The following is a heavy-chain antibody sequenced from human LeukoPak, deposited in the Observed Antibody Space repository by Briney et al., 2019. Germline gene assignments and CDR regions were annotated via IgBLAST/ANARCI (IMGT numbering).Heavy chain of an antibody. CDR2: IYYSGST. Sequence: PSETLSLTCTVSGGSISSYYWSWIRQPPGKGLEWIGSIYYSGSTIYNPSLKSRVTISVDTSKNQFSLKVTSVTAADTAVYYCAREFRAYSYALAFAPGGKGPLVTVPS. V-gene: IGHV4-59*01. D-gene: IGHD5-18*01. CDR1: GGSISSYY. J-gene: IGHJ5*02. CDR3: AREFRAYSYALAFAP.